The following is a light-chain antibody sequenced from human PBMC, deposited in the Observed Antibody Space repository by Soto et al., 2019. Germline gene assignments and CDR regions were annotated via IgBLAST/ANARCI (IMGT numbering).Light chain of an antibody. CDR1: QDISNY. Sequence: DIQVTQSPSSLTACVGDRVTITCQASQDISNYLNWYQQKPGNSPKLLINGASILETGVPSRFSGSGSGTHFTLTISGLHPEDVATYFCQQYDDLPPITFGQGTRLEI. V-gene: IGKV1-33*01. J-gene: IGKJ5*01. CDR2: GAS. CDR3: QQYDDLPPIT.